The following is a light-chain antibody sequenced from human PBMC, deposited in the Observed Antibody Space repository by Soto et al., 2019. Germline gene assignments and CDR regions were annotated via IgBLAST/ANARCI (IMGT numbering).Light chain of an antibody. V-gene: IGKV1-5*03. CDR1: QSISIW. J-gene: IGKJ1*01. CDR3: QQYNRDST. CDR2: KAS. Sequence: IQMTQSPSTLSASVGDRVTITCRASQSISIWLAWYQQKPGKAPKLLIYKASSLESEVPSRFSGSGSGTEFTLTINSLQPDDSATYYGQQYNRDSTVGQGTKVEIK.